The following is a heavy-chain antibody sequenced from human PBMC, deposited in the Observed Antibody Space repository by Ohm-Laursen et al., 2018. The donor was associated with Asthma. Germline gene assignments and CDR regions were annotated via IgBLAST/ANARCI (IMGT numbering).Heavy chain of an antibody. D-gene: IGHD3-3*01. CDR3: ARGDFLSGNFPFDC. J-gene: IGHJ4*02. V-gene: IGHV3-13*01. Sequence: ETLSLTCAASGFTFSSYDMHWVRQATGKGLEWVSAIGRAGDTYYSGSVKGRFTVSRENAKNSLYLQMNSLRAGDTAVYYCARGDFLSGNFPFDCWGQGTLVTASS. CDR2: IGRAGDT. CDR1: GFTFSSYD.